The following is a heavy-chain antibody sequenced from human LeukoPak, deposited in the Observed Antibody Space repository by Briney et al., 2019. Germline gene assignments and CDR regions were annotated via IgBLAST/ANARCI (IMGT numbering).Heavy chain of an antibody. CDR3: VGEGIVEPSATEGFDA. CDR2: IGGTSRSI. J-gene: IGHJ5*02. V-gene: IGHV3-21*06. D-gene: IGHD2-2*01. CDR1: GFIFSRYS. Sequence: GGSLRLSCATSGFIFSRYSMNWVRQVPGKGLECVSSIGGTSRSIYHADSVKGRFTISRDNAKNSLFLQMNSLRGEDTAVYYCVGEGIVEPSATEGFDAWGQGTLVTVSS.